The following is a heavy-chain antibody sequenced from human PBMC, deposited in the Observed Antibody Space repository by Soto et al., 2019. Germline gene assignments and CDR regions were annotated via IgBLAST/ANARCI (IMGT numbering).Heavy chain of an antibody. CDR1: GFTFSNYA. CDR2: ITGNGVST. J-gene: IGHJ4*02. Sequence: GGSLRLSCAVSGFTFSNYAMAWVRQAPGKGLEYVSSITGNGVSTYYAHSVKGRFTISRDNSKNTLYLQMNSLRAEDTAVYYCAQIFDYWGQGTLVTVSS. D-gene: IGHD3-3*01. V-gene: IGHV3-23*01. CDR3: AQIFDY.